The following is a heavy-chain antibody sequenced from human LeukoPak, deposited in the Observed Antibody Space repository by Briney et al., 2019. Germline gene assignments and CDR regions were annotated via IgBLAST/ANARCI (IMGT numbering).Heavy chain of an antibody. CDR1: GFTFSSYW. Sequence: GGSLRLSCAASGFTFSSYWMHWVRQAPGKGLVWVSRINSDGSSTSYADSVKGRFTISRDNAKNTLYLQMNSLRAEDTAVYYCARGGGYSYMAFDYWGQGTLVTVSS. V-gene: IGHV3-74*01. CDR3: ARGGGYSYMAFDY. CDR2: INSDGSST. J-gene: IGHJ4*02. D-gene: IGHD5-18*01.